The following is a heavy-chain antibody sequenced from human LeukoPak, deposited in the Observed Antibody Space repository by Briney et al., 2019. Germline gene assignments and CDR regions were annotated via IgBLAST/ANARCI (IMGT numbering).Heavy chain of an antibody. Sequence: SETLSLTCTVSGGSISSSSYYWGWIRQPPGKGLEWIGSIYYSGSTYYNPSLKSRVTISVDRSKNQFSLKLSSVTAADTAVYYCARVGGNYYYYMDVWGKGTTVTVSS. D-gene: IGHD1-26*01. J-gene: IGHJ6*03. CDR2: IYYSGST. CDR1: GGSISSSSYY. V-gene: IGHV4-39*07. CDR3: ARVGGNYYYYMDV.